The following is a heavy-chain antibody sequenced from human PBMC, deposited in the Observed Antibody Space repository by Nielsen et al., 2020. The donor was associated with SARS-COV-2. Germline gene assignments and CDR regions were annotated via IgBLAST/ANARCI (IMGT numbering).Heavy chain of an antibody. J-gene: IGHJ3*02. V-gene: IGHV4-30-4*01. D-gene: IGHD6-13*01. CDR3: ARAPHYSSSWYWGSAGAFDI. CDR2: IHYSGST. Sequence: WIRQPPVKGLEWIGYIHYSGSTYYNPSLKSRVTISVDTSKNQFSLKLSSVTAADTDVYYCARAPHYSSSWYWGSAGAFDIWGQGTMVTVSS.